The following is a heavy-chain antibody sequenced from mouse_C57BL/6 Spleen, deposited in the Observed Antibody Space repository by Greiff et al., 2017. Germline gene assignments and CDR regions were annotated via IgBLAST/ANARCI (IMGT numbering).Heavy chain of an antibody. D-gene: IGHD1-1*01. J-gene: IGHJ4*01. CDR1: GFTFSDYG. CDR3: AKLVATPMGY. Sequence: EVKLVESGGGLVKPGGSLKLSCAASGFTFSDYGMHWVRQAPEKGLEWVAYISSGSSTIYYADTVKGRFTISRDNAKNTLFLQMTSLRSEDTAMYYCAKLVATPMGYWGQGTSVTVSS. CDR2: ISSGSSTI. V-gene: IGHV5-17*01.